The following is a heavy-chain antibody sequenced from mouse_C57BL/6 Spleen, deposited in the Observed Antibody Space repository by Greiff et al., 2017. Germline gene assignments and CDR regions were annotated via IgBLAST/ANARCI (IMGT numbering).Heavy chain of an antibody. CDR2: IDPSDSYT. Sequence: VQLQQSGAELVKPGASVKLSCKASGYTFTSYWMQWVKQRPGQGLEWIGEIDPSDSYTNYNQKFKGKATLTVDTSSSTAYMQLSSLTSEDSAVYYCARGGLPNYWGQGTTLTVSS. J-gene: IGHJ2*01. CDR3: ARGGLPNY. D-gene: IGHD2-2*01. CDR1: GYTFTSYW. V-gene: IGHV1-50*01.